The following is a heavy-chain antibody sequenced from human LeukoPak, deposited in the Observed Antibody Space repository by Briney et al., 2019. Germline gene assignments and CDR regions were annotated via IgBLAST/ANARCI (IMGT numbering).Heavy chain of an antibody. D-gene: IGHD4-17*01. Sequence: ASVKVSCKASGYTFTSYYMHWVRQAPGQGLEWMGIINPSGGSTSYPQKFQGRVTMTRDTSTTTVYMELSSLRSEDTAVYYCARESYGDYGDFDYWGQGTLVTVSS. CDR2: INPSGGST. CDR1: GYTFTSYY. CDR3: ARESYGDYGDFDY. J-gene: IGHJ4*02. V-gene: IGHV1-46*01.